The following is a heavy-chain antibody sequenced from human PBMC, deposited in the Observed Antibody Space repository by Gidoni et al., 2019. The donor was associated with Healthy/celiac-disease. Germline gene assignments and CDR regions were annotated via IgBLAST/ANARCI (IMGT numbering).Heavy chain of an antibody. D-gene: IGHD6-13*01. V-gene: IGHV3-33*01. CDR1: GFTFSSYR. Sequence: QVQLVESGGGVVQPGRSLRLSCAASGFTFSSYRMPWVRQAPGKGLEWVAVIWYDGSNKYYADSVKGRFTISRDNSKNTLYLQMNSLRAEDTAVYYCARAYSSSWEFDYWGQGTLVTVSS. CDR3: ARAYSSSWEFDY. CDR2: IWYDGSNK. J-gene: IGHJ4*02.